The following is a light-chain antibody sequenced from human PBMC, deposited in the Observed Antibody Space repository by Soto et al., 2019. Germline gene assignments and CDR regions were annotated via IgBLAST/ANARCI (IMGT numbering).Light chain of an antibody. Sequence: EIVLTQSPGTLSLSPGERATLSCRASQSVSSSYLAWYQQKPGQAPRLLIYGASSRATGIPDRFSGSGSGTDFTLTISRLEPEDFAVYYCQQYGSLPVWTFGQGTKVEIK. CDR1: QSVSSSY. CDR3: QQYGSLPVWT. J-gene: IGKJ1*01. V-gene: IGKV3-20*01. CDR2: GAS.